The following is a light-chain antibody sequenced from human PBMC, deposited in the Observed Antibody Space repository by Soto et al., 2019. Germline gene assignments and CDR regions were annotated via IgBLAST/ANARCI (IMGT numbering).Light chain of an antibody. CDR3: QQYGSSPRT. Sequence: EMELRQYPVTLSFSPGERATLSCRASQSVSSSYLAWYQQKPGQAPRLLNYGASSRATGIPDRFSGSGSGTDFTLTISRLEPEDFAVYYCQQYGSSPRTFGQGTKVDIK. CDR2: GAS. V-gene: IGKV3-20*01. CDR1: QSVSSSY. J-gene: IGKJ1*01.